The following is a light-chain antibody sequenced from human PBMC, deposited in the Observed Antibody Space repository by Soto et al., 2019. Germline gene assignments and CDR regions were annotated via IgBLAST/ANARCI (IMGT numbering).Light chain of an antibody. V-gene: IGLV1-40*01. J-gene: IGLJ1*01. Sequence: QSVLVQPPSVSGAPGQRVTISCTGSSSNFGSGYDVQWYQQLPGRAPKFLISGNNDRPSGLPDRFSASKSGTSASLAITGLQAEDEADYYCQTYDTSLSAYVFGTGTKLTVL. CDR2: GNN. CDR3: QTYDTSLSAYV. CDR1: SSNFGSGYD.